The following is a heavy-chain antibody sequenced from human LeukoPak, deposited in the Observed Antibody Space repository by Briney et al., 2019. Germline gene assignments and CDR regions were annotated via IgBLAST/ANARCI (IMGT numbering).Heavy chain of an antibody. D-gene: IGHD6-19*01. CDR1: GFTFSNYF. CDR2: IKEDGSQT. CDR3: ARPSGSGWLLSDH. V-gene: IGHV3-7*01. Sequence: PGGSLRVSCAASGFTFSNYFMSWVRQAPGKGLQWVANIKEDGSQTFYVDSVTGRFTISRDNAKNSLYLQMDSLRVEDTAVYYCARPSGSGWLLSDHWGQGALVTVSS. J-gene: IGHJ4*02.